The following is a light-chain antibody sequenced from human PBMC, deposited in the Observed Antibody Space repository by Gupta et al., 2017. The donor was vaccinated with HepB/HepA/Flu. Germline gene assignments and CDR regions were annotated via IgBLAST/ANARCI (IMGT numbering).Light chain of an antibody. CDR3: FSYAGNYEV. V-gene: IGLV2-11*01. Sequence: QSALTQPRSVSGSPGQSVTISCTGTSSDVGGYSYVSWYQQHPGKAPKLMIYDVSKRPSGVSYRFSGSKSGNTASLTISGLQAEDEADYYCFSYAGNYEVFGGGTKLTAL. J-gene: IGLJ2*01. CDR2: DVS. CDR1: SSDVGGYSY.